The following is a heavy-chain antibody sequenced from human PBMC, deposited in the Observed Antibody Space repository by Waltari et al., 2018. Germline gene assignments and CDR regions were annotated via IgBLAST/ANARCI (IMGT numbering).Heavy chain of an antibody. CDR3: VRGTLKPQHLIV. CDR2: AFFGSKWYY. J-gene: IGHJ4*02. Sequence: QEELQQSGRGLVKPSETLSVTCVLPGDSVSRNAVAWNWIRQSPLRGLEWLGRAFFGSKWYYDYAVAVKGRIDMNVDTSKNHFSLQLTSATPEDTAVYYCVRGTLKPQHLIVWGQGTPVTVSS. V-gene: IGHV6-1*01. CDR1: GDSVSRNAVA. D-gene: IGHD3-16*02.